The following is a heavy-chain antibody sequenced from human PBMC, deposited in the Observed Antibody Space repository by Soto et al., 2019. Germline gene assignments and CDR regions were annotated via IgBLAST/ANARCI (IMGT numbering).Heavy chain of an antibody. CDR3: CYVEMATPFYYYGMDV. J-gene: IGHJ6*02. CDR2: IIPIFGTA. V-gene: IGHV1-69*06. Sequence: SVKVSCKASGGTFSSYAISWVRQALGQGLEWMGGIIPIFGTANYAQKFQGRVTITADKSTSTAYMELSSLRSEDTAVYYCCYVEMATPFYYYGMDVWGQGTTVTVSS. D-gene: IGHD5-12*01. CDR1: GGTFSSYA.